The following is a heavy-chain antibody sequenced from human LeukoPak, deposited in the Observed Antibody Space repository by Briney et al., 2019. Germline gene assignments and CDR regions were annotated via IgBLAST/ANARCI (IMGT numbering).Heavy chain of an antibody. Sequence: TGGSLRLSRAASGFTFSSYAMSWVRQAPGKGLEWVSAISGSGGSTYYADSVKGRFTISRDNSKNTLYLQMNSLRAEDTAVYYCAKEPGYYRLQNYFDYWGQGTLVTVSS. D-gene: IGHD3-9*01. CDR3: AKEPGYYRLQNYFDY. V-gene: IGHV3-23*01. CDR1: GFTFSSYA. CDR2: ISGSGGST. J-gene: IGHJ4*02.